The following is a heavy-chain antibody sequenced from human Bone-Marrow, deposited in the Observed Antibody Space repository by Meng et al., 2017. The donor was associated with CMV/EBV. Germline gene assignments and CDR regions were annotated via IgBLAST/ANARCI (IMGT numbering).Heavy chain of an antibody. J-gene: IGHJ3*02. CDR2: AFYWSKWSN. CDR1: GDSVSATGGA. Sequence: SETLSLTCAISGDSVSATGGAWNWIRQSPSRGFEWLGRAFYWSKWSNDYAISVRGRITINPDTSKNQLSLQLTSVTPDDTAVYYCARGRNHGFDIWGQGTMVTVSS. V-gene: IGHV6-1*01. CDR3: ARGRNHGFDI.